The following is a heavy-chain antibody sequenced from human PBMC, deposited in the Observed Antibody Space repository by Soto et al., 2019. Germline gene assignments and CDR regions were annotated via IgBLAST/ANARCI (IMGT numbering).Heavy chain of an antibody. CDR3: ARYYGGYSDY. J-gene: IGHJ4*02. V-gene: IGHV4-39*01. CDR2: INYGGSP. Sequence: SETLSLTCTVSGGSISSSGYYWGWIRQPPGKGLEWIGSINYGGSPYYNPSLKSRVTISVDTSKNQFSLKLSSVTAADTAVYYCARYYGGYSDYWGQGTLVTVSS. CDR1: GGSISSSGYY. D-gene: IGHD3-10*01.